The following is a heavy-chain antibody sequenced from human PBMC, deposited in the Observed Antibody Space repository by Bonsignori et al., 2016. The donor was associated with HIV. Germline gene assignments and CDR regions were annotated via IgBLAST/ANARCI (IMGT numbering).Heavy chain of an antibody. CDR3: AKDRGFGGSYSRWFDP. V-gene: IGHV3-33*06. J-gene: IGHJ5*02. Sequence: WIRQPPGKGLEWVTTIWHDGNTKNYADHVKGRFTVSRDNSKNTLYLELNSLRVEDTAIYYCAKDRGFGGSYSRWFDPWGQGTLVTVSS. D-gene: IGHD1-26*01. CDR2: IWHDGNTK.